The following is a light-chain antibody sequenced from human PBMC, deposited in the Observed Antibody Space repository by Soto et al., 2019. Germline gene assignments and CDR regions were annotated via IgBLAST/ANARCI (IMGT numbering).Light chain of an antibody. J-gene: IGKJ1*01. V-gene: IGKV1-6*01. CDR3: LQDYYYPRT. CDR1: QGIQND. Sequence: AIQMTQSPSSLSASVGDRVTITCRASQGIQNDLGWYQQKPGKDPKLLIYAASTLQTAVPSRFSGSGSGTDFTLTISSLLPEDFATYYCLQDYYYPRTFGQGTKVEMK. CDR2: AAS.